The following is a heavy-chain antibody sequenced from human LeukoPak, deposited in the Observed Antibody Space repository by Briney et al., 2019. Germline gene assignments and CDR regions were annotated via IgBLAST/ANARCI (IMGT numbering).Heavy chain of an antibody. Sequence: KPGGSLRLSCAASGFTFSSYSMNWVRQAPGKGLEWVSSISSSSSYIYYADSVKGRFTISRDNAKNSLYLQMNSLRAEDTAVYYCARDGRWLQSSREYYFDYWGQGTLVTVSS. CDR2: ISSSSSYI. CDR3: ARDGRWLQSSREYYFDY. J-gene: IGHJ4*02. D-gene: IGHD5-24*01. V-gene: IGHV3-21*01. CDR1: GFTFSSYS.